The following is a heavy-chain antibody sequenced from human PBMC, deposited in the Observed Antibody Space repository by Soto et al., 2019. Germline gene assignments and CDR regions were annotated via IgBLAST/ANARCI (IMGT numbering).Heavy chain of an antibody. CDR2: INAGNGNT. CDR3: ARLGITGTYYYYYGMDV. CDR1: GYTFTSYA. Sequence: GASVKVSCKASGYTFTSYAMHWVRQAPGQRLEWMGWINAGNGNTKYSQKFQGRVTITRDTSASTAYMELSSLRSEDTAVYYCARLGITGTYYYYYGMDVWGQGTTVTVSS. J-gene: IGHJ6*02. D-gene: IGHD1-20*01. V-gene: IGHV1-3*01.